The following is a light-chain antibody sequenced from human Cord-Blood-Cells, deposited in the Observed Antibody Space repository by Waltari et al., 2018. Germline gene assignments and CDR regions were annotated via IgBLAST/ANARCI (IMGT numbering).Light chain of an antibody. CDR2: DVS. V-gene: IGLV2-14*01. Sequence: QSALTQPASVSGSPGQSITISCTGTSSDVGGYNYVSWYQQHPGKAPKLMIYDVSKRPSGVSNRFSGSKSRNTASLTISGLQAEDEADYYCSSYTSSPFVFGTGTKVTVL. CDR3: SSYTSSPFV. CDR1: SSDVGGYNY. J-gene: IGLJ1*01.